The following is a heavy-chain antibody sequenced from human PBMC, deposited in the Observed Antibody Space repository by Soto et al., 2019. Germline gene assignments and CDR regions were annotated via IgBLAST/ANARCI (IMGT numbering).Heavy chain of an antibody. V-gene: IGHV4-59*01. J-gene: IGHJ6*02. CDR3: ARVRGNYYYYGMDV. D-gene: IGHD3-10*01. CDR1: GGSISSYY. CDR2: IYYSGST. Sequence: SETLSLTCTVSGGSISSYYWSWIRQPPGKGLEWIGYIYYSGSTNYNPSLKSRVTISVDTSKNQFSLKLSSVTAADTAVYYCARVRGNYYYYGMDVWGQGTTVTVSS.